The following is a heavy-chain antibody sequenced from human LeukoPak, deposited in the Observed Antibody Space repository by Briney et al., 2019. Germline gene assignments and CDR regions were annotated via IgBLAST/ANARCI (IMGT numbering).Heavy chain of an antibody. J-gene: IGHJ4*02. CDR3: ARASYTAMVEYYFDY. Sequence: PGGSLRLSCAASGFTFSSYSMNWVRQAPGKGLEWVSSISSSSSYIYYADSVKGRFTISRDNAKNSLYLQMNSLRAEDTAVYYCARASYTAMVEYYFDYWGQGTLVTVSS. V-gene: IGHV3-21*01. CDR1: GFTFSSYS. CDR2: ISSSSSYI. D-gene: IGHD5-18*01.